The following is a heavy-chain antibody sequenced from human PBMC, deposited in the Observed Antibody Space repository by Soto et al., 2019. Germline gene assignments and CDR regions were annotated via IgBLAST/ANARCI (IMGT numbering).Heavy chain of an antibody. V-gene: IGHV4-30-4*01. CDR3: ARMSYFYDKWYFDL. Sequence: LSLTCTVSGASINNNYYYWSWIRQTPGKGLEWIGYVYYSGSTDYIPSLKSRLSMSIDKSQNQFTLKMNSVTAADTATYYCARMSYFYDKWYFDLWGRGTQVTVSS. CDR1: GASINNNYYY. J-gene: IGHJ2*01. D-gene: IGHD3-22*01. CDR2: VYYSGST.